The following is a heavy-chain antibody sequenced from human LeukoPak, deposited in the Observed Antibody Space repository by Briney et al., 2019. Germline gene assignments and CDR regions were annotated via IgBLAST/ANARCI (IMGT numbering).Heavy chain of an antibody. CDR1: GFTFSSYA. D-gene: IGHD6-19*01. V-gene: IGHV3-23*01. CDR2: ISGSGGST. J-gene: IGHJ4*02. CDR3: AKAVWSSGWEYYFDY. Sequence: GGSLRLYCAASGFTFSSYAMSCVRQAPGKGLEWVSAISGSGGSTYYADSVKGRFTISRDNSKNTLYLQMNSLRAEDTAVYYCAKAVWSSGWEYYFDYWGQGTLVTVSS.